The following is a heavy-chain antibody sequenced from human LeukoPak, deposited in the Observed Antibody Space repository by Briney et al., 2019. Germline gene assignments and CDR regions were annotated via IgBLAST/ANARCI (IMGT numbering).Heavy chain of an antibody. CDR3: ARDSPFSPMGLFDP. J-gene: IGHJ5*02. Sequence: GGSLRLSCAASGFTLNDYYMSWIRQAPGKGLEWISYISGSGTTIYYADSVKGRFTISRDTAKNSLFLQISSLRVDDTAVYYCARDSPFSPMGLFDPWGQGTLVTVS. CDR1: GFTLNDYY. V-gene: IGHV3-11*04. D-gene: IGHD3-16*01. CDR2: ISGSGTTI.